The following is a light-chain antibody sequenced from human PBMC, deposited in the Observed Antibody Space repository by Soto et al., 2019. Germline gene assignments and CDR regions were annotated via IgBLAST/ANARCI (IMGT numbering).Light chain of an antibody. Sequence: EIVLTQSPATLSLSPGERATFSCRASQSIRNHLAWYQQKPGQAPRLLIFEASKRATGIPARFSGSGSGTDFTLTISSLEPEDFAVYYCQQRDTWPPFTFGPGTKVDIK. CDR1: QSIRNH. CDR3: QQRDTWPPFT. CDR2: EAS. V-gene: IGKV3-11*01. J-gene: IGKJ3*01.